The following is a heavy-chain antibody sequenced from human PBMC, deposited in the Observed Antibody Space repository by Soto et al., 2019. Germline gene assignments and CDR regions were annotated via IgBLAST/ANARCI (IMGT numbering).Heavy chain of an antibody. CDR1: GDSVSSNSAA. D-gene: IGHD2-15*01. J-gene: IGHJ4*02. CDR2: TSYRSKWDH. CDR3: SREAAGSFDS. Sequence: SQTLSLTCAISGDSVSSNSAAWNWIRQSPSRGLEWLGRTSYRSKWDHDYAVSVKSRININADTSKNQFALQLNSVTPEDTAVYYCSREAAGSFDSWGQGTLVTVSS. V-gene: IGHV6-1*01.